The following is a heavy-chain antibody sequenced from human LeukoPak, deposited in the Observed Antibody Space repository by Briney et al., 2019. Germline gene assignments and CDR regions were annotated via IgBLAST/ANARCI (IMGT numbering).Heavy chain of an antibody. CDR3: ARSYDSSGYYFDY. J-gene: IGHJ4*02. D-gene: IGHD3-22*01. CDR2: ISSSRSYI. Sequence: GGSLRLSCAASGFTFSSYSMNWVRQAPGKGLEWVSSISSSRSYIYYADSVKGRFTISRDNAKNSLYLQMNSLRAEDTAVYYCARSYDSSGYYFDYWGQGTLVTVSS. CDR1: GFTFSSYS. V-gene: IGHV3-21*01.